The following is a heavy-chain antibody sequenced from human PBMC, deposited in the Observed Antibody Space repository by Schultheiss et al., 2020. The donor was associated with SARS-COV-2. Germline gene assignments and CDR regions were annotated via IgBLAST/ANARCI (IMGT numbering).Heavy chain of an antibody. CDR3: VRGAYYYDSSHQNAFEM. J-gene: IGHJ3*02. V-gene: IGHV3-74*01. CDR2: INSDGSDT. D-gene: IGHD3-22*01. Sequence: GGSLRLSCAASGFTFSSYWMHWVRQAPGKGLVWVSRINSDGSDTTYADSVKGRFTISRDNGKNTVYLQMDSLRAEDTAVYSCVRGAYYYDSSHQNAFEMWGQGTMVTVSS. CDR1: GFTFSSYW.